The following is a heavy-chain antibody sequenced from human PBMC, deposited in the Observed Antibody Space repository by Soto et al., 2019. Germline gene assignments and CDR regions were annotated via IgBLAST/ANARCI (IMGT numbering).Heavy chain of an antibody. Sequence: GGSLRLSCAASGFTFSSYSMNWVRQAPGKGLEWVSYISSSSSTIYYADSVKGRFTISRDNAKNSLYLQMTNMDPVDTATYYCARIREDSSSWYWYFDYWGQGTLVTVSS. CDR2: ISSSSSTI. V-gene: IGHV3-48*01. J-gene: IGHJ4*02. CDR3: ARIREDSSSWYWYFDY. CDR1: GFTFSSYS. D-gene: IGHD6-13*01.